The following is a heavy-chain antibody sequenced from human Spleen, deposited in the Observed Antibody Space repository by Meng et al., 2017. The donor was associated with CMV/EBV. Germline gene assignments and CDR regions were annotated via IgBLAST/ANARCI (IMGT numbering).Heavy chain of an antibody. J-gene: IGHJ5*02. CDR3: ARGLIDDYYGSGNWFDP. Sequence: SETLSLTCTVSGVSVSNSSFFWGWIRQPPGKGLEWIGSFFHSGDTYSNPSLRSRVAISVDTSKNQFSLRLNSVTAADTAVYYCARGLIDDYYGSGNWFDPWGQGTLVTVSS. D-gene: IGHD3-10*01. CDR2: FFHSGDT. V-gene: IGHV4-39*01. CDR1: GVSVSNSSFF.